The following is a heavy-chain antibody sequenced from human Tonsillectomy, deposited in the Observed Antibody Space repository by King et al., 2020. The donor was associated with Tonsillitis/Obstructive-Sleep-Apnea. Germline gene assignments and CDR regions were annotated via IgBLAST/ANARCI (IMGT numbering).Heavy chain of an antibody. CDR3: ARLDNTGSSLLFGGHFDL. D-gene: IGHD1-26*01. CDR1: GYRFTSYW. V-gene: IGHV5-51*01. CDR2: IYPGDSDT. J-gene: IGHJ2*01. Sequence: VQLVESGAEVKKPGESLKISCQVSGYRFTSYWIAWVRQVPGKGLDWMGIIYPGDSDTEYSPSFQGQVTISADKSIDTAYLQWGSLRASDTAMYYCARLDNTGSSLLFGGHFDLWGRGTLVTVSS.